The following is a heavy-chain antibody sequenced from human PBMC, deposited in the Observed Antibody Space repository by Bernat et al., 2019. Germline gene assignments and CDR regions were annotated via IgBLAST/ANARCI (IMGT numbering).Heavy chain of an antibody. CDR1: GFTFSTYG. CDR3: AKPDDSGSWYISAFDM. J-gene: IGHJ3*02. V-gene: IGHV3-30*18. Sequence: QVHLVDSGGGVVQPGRSLRLSCAASGFTFSTYGMHWVRQAPGKGLEWVAVISYDGSNKYYADSVKGRFTISRDNSKNTLYLQMNSLRAEDTAVYYCAKPDDSGSWYISAFDMWGQGTMVTVS. CDR2: ISYDGSNK. D-gene: IGHD6-13*01.